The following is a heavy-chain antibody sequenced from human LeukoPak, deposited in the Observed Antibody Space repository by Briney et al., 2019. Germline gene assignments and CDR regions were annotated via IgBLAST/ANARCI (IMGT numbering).Heavy chain of an antibody. J-gene: IGHJ4*02. CDR3: AKPIYSSTWPFGH. CDR1: GFTFSSYA. Sequence: AGSLSLSCAASGFTFSSYAMSWVRQAPGKGLEWVSAISGPGSSTYYADSVKGRFTISRDNSRNTLSLQMNNLRAEDTAVYYCAKPIYSSTWPFGHWGQGALVTVSS. D-gene: IGHD6-13*01. V-gene: IGHV3-23*01. CDR2: ISGPGSST.